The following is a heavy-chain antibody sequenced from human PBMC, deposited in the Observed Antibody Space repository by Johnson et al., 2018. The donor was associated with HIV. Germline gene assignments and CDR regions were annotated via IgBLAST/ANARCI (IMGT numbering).Heavy chain of an antibody. V-gene: IGHV3-38*03. CDR1: GFTVSSNE. Sequence: VQLVESGGGVVQPGRSLRLSCAASGFTVSSNEMSWVRQAPGKGLEWVSSISGGSTYYADSVKGRFIISRDDAKHTLYLQMNSLKSEDTAVYFCTTDMAWDPPEGNHFFDIWGQGTVVT. CDR3: TTDMAWDPPEGNHFFDI. J-gene: IGHJ3*02. D-gene: IGHD1-26*01. CDR2: ISGGST.